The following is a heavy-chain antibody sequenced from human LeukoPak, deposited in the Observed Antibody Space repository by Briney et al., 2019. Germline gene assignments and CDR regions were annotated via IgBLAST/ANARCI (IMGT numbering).Heavy chain of an antibody. CDR1: GGSFSSGSYY. V-gene: IGHV4-61*01. D-gene: IGHD3-3*01. J-gene: IGHJ6*02. CDR2: IYYSGST. CDR3: ARASITIFGVVITEYYYGMDV. Sequence: SETLSLTCTVSGGSFSSGSYYWGWIRQPPGRGLEWIGYIYYSGSTNYNPSLKSRVTISVDTSKNQFSLKLSSVTAADTAVYYCARASITIFGVVITEYYYGMDVWGQGTTVTVSS.